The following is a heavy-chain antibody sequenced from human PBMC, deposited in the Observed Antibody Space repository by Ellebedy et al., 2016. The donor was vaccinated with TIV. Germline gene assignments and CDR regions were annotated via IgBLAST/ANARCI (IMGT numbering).Heavy chain of an antibody. CDR1: GFTFSNAW. CDR3: TTSRGVPYYDFWSGYLY. CDR2: IKSKTDGGTT. D-gene: IGHD3-3*01. J-gene: IGHJ4*02. Sequence: GESLKISXAASGFTFSNAWMSWVRQAPGKGLEWVGRIKSKTDGGTTDYAAPVKGRFTISRDDSKNTLYLQMNSLKTGDTAVYYCTTSRGVPYYDFWSGYLYWGQGTLVTVSS. V-gene: IGHV3-15*01.